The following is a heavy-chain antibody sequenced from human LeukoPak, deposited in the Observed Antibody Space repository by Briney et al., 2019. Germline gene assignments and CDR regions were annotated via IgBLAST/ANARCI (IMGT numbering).Heavy chain of an antibody. D-gene: IGHD3-22*01. V-gene: IGHV4-39*01. Sequence: SETLSLTCTVSGGSISSSSYYWGWIRQPPGKGLEWIGSIYYSGSTYYNPSLKSRVTISVDTSKNQFSLKLSSVTAADTAVYYCARLHYYDSSGYPYFDYWGQGTLVTVSP. J-gene: IGHJ4*02. CDR3: ARLHYYDSSGYPYFDY. CDR1: GGSISSSSYY. CDR2: IYYSGST.